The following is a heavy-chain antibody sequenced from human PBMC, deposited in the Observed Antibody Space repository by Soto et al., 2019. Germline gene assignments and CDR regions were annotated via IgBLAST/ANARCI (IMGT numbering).Heavy chain of an antibody. V-gene: IGHV4-34*01. CDR2: INHSRST. J-gene: IGHJ6*03. D-gene: IGHD3-10*01. Sequence: SETLSLTCAVYGGSFSGYYWSWIRQPPGKGLEWIGEINHSRSTNYNPSLKSRVTISVDTSKNQFSLKLSSVTAADTAVYYCASRDKEYYYGSGSYYNSLGYYYYYMDVWGKGTTVTVS. CDR3: ASRDKEYYYGSGSYYNSLGYYYYYMDV. CDR1: GGSFSGYY.